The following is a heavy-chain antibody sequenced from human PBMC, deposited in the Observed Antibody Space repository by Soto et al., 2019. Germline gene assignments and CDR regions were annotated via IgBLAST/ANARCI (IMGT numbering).Heavy chain of an antibody. Sequence: EVQLAESGGGLVQPGGSLRLSCAASGFTLSTYAMNWVRQAPGQGLEWVAYISSSSTNIQYAGSVKGRFTISRDNAKNSLYLQMNRLRDDDTAVYFCARDCSLGNRWCRWFDPWGQGTLVTVSS. V-gene: IGHV3-48*02. CDR1: GFTLSTYA. J-gene: IGHJ5*02. CDR2: ISSSSTNI. D-gene: IGHD2-8*02. CDR3: ARDCSLGNRWCRWFDP.